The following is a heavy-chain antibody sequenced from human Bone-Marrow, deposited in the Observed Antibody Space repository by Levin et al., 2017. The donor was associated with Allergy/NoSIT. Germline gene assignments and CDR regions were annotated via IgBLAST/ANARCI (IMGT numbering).Heavy chain of an antibody. CDR3: ARVFPDKYCSGGSCYLDY. CDR2: IYHSGST. D-gene: IGHD2-15*01. CDR1: GGSIGSSNW. Sequence: RSSETLSLTCAVSGGSIGSSNWWSWVRQPPGKGLEWIGEIYHSGSTNYNPSLKSRVTISEDKSKNQFSLKLSSVTAADTAVYYCARVFPDKYCSGGSCYLDYWGQGTLVTVSS. V-gene: IGHV4-4*02. J-gene: IGHJ4*02.